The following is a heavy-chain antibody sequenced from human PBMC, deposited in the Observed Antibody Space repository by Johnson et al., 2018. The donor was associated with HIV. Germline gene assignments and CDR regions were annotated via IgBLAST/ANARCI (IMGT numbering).Heavy chain of an antibody. Sequence: QVQLVESGGGVVQPGGSLRLSCATSGFTFSNSAMAWIRQAPGKGLDWVSVISGGGGTSYYADSVKGRFAISRDNSKNTVYLQMNSLRAEDTAVYYCARVGQLARTHAFDIWGQGTMVTVSS. CDR1: GFTFSNSA. D-gene: IGHD6-13*01. V-gene: IGHV3-NL1*01. J-gene: IGHJ3*02. CDR3: ARVGQLARTHAFDI. CDR2: ISGGGGTS.